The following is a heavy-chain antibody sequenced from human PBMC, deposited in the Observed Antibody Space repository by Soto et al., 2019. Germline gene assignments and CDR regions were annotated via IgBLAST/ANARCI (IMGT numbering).Heavy chain of an antibody. V-gene: IGHV3-23*01. CDR2: IGYGGHT. CDR3: AKSYSGYIEYFQH. CDR1: GFTFSSYG. J-gene: IGHJ1*01. D-gene: IGHD3-22*01. Sequence: GGSLRLSCAASGFTFSSYGMSWVRQAPGKGLEWVSGIGYGGHTYVAGSVGGRIASFRDNSKNTLYLHMDSLSAEDTAVYVWAKSYSGYIEYFQHWGQGTLVTVSS.